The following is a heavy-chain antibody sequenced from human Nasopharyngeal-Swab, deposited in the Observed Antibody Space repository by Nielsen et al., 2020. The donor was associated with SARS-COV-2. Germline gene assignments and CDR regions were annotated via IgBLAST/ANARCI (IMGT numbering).Heavy chain of an antibody. Sequence: GGSLRLSCAPSGFIFSASAIHWVRQAPGKGLEWVSSIGRYGTDIFHADSVKGRFSVFRDAANKSIYLQMRSLRAEDTAVYYCARGTVFGVANGMDVWGQGTTVTVSS. D-gene: IGHD3-3*01. CDR3: ARGTVFGVANGMDV. CDR1: GFIFSASA. J-gene: IGHJ6*02. CDR2: IGRYGTDI. V-gene: IGHV3-21*01.